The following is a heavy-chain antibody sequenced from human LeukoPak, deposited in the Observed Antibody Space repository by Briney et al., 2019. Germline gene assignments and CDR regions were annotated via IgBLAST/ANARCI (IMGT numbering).Heavy chain of an antibody. CDR3: ARMSYSSSWCVDY. D-gene: IGHD6-13*01. Sequence: GGSLRLSCAASGFTFSSYNMNWVRQAPGKGLEWVSSISSSSSYIYYADSMKGRFTISRDNAKNSLYLQVNSLGAEDTAVYYCARMSYSSSWCVDYWGQGTLVTVSS. V-gene: IGHV3-21*01. CDR2: ISSSSSYI. CDR1: GFTFSSYN. J-gene: IGHJ4*02.